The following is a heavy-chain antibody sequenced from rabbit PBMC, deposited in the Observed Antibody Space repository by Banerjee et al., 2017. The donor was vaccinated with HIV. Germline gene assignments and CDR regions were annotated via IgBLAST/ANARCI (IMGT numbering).Heavy chain of an antibody. V-gene: IGHV1S47*01. J-gene: IGHJ4*01. CDR2: IAPVFGIT. CDR1: GFDFSHNG. CDR3: ARDGAGCSYFAV. D-gene: IGHD8-1*01. Sequence: QEQLVESGGGLVQPGGSLKLSCKASGFDFSHNGVSWVRQAPGKGLEWIGYIAPVFGITYYASWVKVRLTLSSHNAQNTLYLHLSSLTAADTAAYFCARDGAGCSYFAVWGPGTLVTVS.